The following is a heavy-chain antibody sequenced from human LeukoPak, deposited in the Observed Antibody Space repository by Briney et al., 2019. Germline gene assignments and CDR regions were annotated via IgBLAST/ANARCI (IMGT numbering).Heavy chain of an antibody. V-gene: IGHV3-53*01. Sequence: PGGSLRLSCAASGFTVSSNYMSWVRQAPGKGLEWVSVIYSGGSTYYADSVKGRFTISRDNSKNTLYLQMNSLRAEDTAVYYCAGVIGRTVMDVGGQGPRSPSPQ. CDR1: GFTVSSNY. D-gene: IGHD1-26*01. CDR2: IYSGGST. CDR3: AGVIGRTVMDV. J-gene: IGHJ6*01.